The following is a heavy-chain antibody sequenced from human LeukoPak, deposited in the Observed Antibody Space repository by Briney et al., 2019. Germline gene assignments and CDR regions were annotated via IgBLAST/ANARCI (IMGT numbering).Heavy chain of an antibody. CDR3: ARARLAVSGNYFEN. CDR2: IKEDGSEK. CDR1: GFTLSTYW. J-gene: IGHJ4*02. V-gene: IGHV3-7*04. D-gene: IGHD6-19*01. Sequence: GGSLRLSCAASGFTLSTYWMSWVRQAPGKVLEWVANIKEDGSEKYYVDSVKGRFTISRDNAKNSLYLQMNSLRVEDTAVYHCARARLAVSGNYFENWGQGTLVTVSS.